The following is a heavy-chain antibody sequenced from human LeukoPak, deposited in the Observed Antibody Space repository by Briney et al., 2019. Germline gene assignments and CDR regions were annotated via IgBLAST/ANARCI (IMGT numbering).Heavy chain of an antibody. Sequence: ASVKVSCKASGGTFSSYAISWVRQAPGQGLEWMGGIIPIFGTANYAQKFQGRVTITADKSTSTAYMELSSLRSEDTAVYYCAREWDCSSTSCYAQVGFFDYWGQGTLVTVSS. J-gene: IGHJ4*02. D-gene: IGHD2-2*01. CDR2: IIPIFGTA. V-gene: IGHV1-69*06. CDR3: AREWDCSSTSCYAQVGFFDY. CDR1: GGTFSSYA.